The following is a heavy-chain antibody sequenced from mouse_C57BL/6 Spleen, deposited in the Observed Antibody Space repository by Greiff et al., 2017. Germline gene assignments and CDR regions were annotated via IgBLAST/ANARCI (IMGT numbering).Heavy chain of an antibody. Sequence: QVQLQQSGAELAKPGASVKLSCKASGYTFTSYWMHWVKQRPGQGLEWIGYINPSSGYTKYNQKFKDKATLPADKSSSTAYMQLSSLTYEDSAVYYCARGDDYGGSYWYFDVWGTGTTVTVSS. V-gene: IGHV1-7*01. D-gene: IGHD2-4*01. CDR1: GYTFTSYW. CDR3: ARGDDYGGSYWYFDV. CDR2: INPSSGYT. J-gene: IGHJ1*03.